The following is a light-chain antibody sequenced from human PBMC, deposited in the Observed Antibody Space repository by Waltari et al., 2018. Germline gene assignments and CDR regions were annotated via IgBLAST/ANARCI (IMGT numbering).Light chain of an antibody. CDR1: GSNIGART. CDR2: SNN. V-gene: IGLV1-44*01. Sequence: QSVLTQSPSTSGTPGQTVTIFCSGSGSNIGARTVNWYQQLPGTAPKLLIYSNNPRPSGVPDRFSGSKAGSSASLAISRLQSGDEADYYCAAWDDTLNGVLFGGGTKLTVL. CDR3: AAWDDTLNGVL. J-gene: IGLJ2*01.